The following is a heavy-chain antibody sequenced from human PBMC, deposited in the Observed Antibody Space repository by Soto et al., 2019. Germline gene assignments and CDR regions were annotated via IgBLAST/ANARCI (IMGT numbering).Heavy chain of an antibody. D-gene: IGHD3-3*01. CDR2: ISAYNGNT. J-gene: IGHJ6*04. CDR1: ACTFTTSC. CDR3: ARDRGYDFWSGYWSYYYYGMDV. Sequence: AFSWASACTFTTSCISRLRQQIPQRRVGMVWISAYNGNTNYAQKLQGRVTMTTDTSTSTAYMELRSLRSDDTAVYYCARDRGYDFWSGYWSYYYYGMDVWGKGTTVTVSS. V-gene: IGHV1-18*01.